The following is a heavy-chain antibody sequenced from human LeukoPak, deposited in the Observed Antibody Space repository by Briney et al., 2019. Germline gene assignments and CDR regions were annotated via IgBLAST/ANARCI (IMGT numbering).Heavy chain of an antibody. CDR1: GYTFTGYY. D-gene: IGHD3-10*01. Sequence: ASVKVSCKASGYTFTGYYMHWVRQAPGQGLEWMGWINPNSGGTNYAQKFQGWVTMTRDTSIGTAYMELSRLRSDDTAVYFCARRRITMVRGVTINWFDPWGQGTLVIVSS. V-gene: IGHV1-2*04. J-gene: IGHJ5*02. CDR3: ARRRITMVRGVTINWFDP. CDR2: INPNSGGT.